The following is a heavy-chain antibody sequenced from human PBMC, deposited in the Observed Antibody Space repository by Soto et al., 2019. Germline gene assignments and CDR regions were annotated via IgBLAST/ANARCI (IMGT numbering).Heavy chain of an antibody. CDR3: ARRKYRYGYYYYSGMDV. J-gene: IGHJ6*02. CDR1: GGSFSGYY. Sequence: SETLSLTCAVYGGSFSGYYWSWIRQPPGKGLEWIGEINHSGSTNYNPSLKSRVTISVDTSKNQFSLKLSSVTAADTAVYYCARRKYRYGYYYYSGMDVWGQGTTVTVSS. D-gene: IGHD5-18*01. V-gene: IGHV4-34*01. CDR2: INHSGST.